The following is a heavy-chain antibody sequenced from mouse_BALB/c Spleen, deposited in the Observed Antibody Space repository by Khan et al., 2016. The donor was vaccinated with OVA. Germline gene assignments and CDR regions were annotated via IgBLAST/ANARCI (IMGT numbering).Heavy chain of an antibody. D-gene: IGHD2-14*01. CDR2: INPSNGYT. V-gene: IGHV1-4*01. CDR1: GYTFTSYT. Sequence: VQLQQPGAELARPGASVRMSCKASGYTFTSYTIHWIKKRPGQGLEWIGYINPSNGYTNYNLKFKDKATLTTDKSSTTAYLQLSSLTSDDSAVYNCVRDGAYHRNDGWFAYWGQGTLVTVSA. J-gene: IGHJ3*01. CDR3: VRDGAYHRNDGWFAY.